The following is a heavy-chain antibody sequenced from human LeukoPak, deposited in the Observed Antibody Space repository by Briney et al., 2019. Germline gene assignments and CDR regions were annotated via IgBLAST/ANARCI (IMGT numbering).Heavy chain of an antibody. CDR2: ISYDGSNK. J-gene: IGHJ3*01. CDR1: GFTFSSYA. V-gene: IGHV3-30*04. CDR3: ANPV. Sequence: PGRSLRLSCAASGFTFSSYAMHWVRQAPGKGLEWVAVISYDGSNKYYADSVKGRFTISRDNSKNSLYLQMNSLRAEDTAVYYCANPVWGQGTMVTVSS.